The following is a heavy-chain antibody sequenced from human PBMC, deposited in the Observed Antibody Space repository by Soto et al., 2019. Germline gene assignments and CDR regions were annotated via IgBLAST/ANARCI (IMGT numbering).Heavy chain of an antibody. J-gene: IGHJ6*02. Sequence: PGGSLRLSCAASGFTFSSYAMKWVRQAPGKGLEWVSLIGESGTPTYYADSVKGRFTISRDNSGNTLFLEMYSLRAEDTAVYYCARYIPGVCYYGMDVWGQGTTVTVSS. V-gene: IGHV3-23*01. CDR1: GFTFSSYA. D-gene: IGHD2-2*01. CDR3: ARYIPGVCYYGMDV. CDR2: IGESGTPT.